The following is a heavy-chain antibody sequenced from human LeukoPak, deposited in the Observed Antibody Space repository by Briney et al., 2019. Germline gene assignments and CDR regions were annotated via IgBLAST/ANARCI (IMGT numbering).Heavy chain of an antibody. V-gene: IGHV3-73*01. CDR1: GFSFSGSA. Sequence: GGSLRLSCESSGFSFSGSAIHWVRQASGKGPEWVGRIRSEPNSYATTYVASVKGRFTIFRDNSKNALYLQMNSLRAEDTAVYYCARRAGAYSHPYDYWGQGTLVTVSS. CDR3: ARRAGAYSHPYDY. CDR2: IRSEPNSYAT. D-gene: IGHD4/OR15-4a*01. J-gene: IGHJ4*02.